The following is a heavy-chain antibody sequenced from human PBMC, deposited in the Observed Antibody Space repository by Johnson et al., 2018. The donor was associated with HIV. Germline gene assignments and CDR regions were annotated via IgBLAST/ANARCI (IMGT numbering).Heavy chain of an antibody. CDR3: AKTLGFGTEDTFDL. CDR2: IGTTGDT. CDR1: GFTVSCNY. V-gene: IGHV3-13*01. D-gene: IGHD3-10*01. J-gene: IGHJ3*01. Sequence: VQLVESGGGVVQPGRSLRLSCAASGFTVSCNYMSWVRQAPGKGLEWVSSIGTTGDTYYPGSVKGRFTISRENAKNSLYLQLNNLRAGDTAVYYCAKTLGFGTEDTFDLWGQGTMVTVSS.